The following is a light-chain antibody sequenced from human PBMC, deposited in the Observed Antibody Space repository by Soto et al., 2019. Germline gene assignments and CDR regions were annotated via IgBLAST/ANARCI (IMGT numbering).Light chain of an antibody. J-gene: IGLJ2*01. CDR2: KDS. Sequence: SYELTQPPSVSVSPGQTARITCSGDALPKQYAYWYQQKPFQAPVLVIYKDSERPSGIPERFSGSSSGTTVTLTISGVQAEDEADYYCQSADSSGTYVVFGGGTKVTVL. CDR3: QSADSSGTYVV. V-gene: IGLV3-25*03. CDR1: ALPKQY.